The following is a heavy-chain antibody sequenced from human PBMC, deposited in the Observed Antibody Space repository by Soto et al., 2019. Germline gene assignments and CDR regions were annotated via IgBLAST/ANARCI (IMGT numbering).Heavy chain of an antibody. D-gene: IGHD5-12*01. V-gene: IGHV1-2*04. Sequence: ASVKVSCKASGYTFTGYYMHWVRQAPGQGLEWMGWINPNSGGTNYAQKFQGWVTMTRDTSISTAYMELSRLRSDDTAVYYCARERIIVATQNYYYYGMDVWGQGTTVTVSS. J-gene: IGHJ6*02. CDR3: ARERIIVATQNYYYYGMDV. CDR2: INPNSGGT. CDR1: GYTFTGYY.